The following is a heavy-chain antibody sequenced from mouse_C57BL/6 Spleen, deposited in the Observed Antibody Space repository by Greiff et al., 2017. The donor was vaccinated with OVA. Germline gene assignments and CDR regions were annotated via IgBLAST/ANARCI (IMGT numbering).Heavy chain of an antibody. Sequence: QVQLQQSGPELVKPGASVKISCKASGYAFSSSWMNWVKQRPGKGLEWIGRIYPGDGDTNYNGKFKGKATLTADKSSSTAYMQLSSLTSEDSAVYFCARAQLGREYWGQGTTLTVSS. CDR2: IYPGDGDT. CDR1: GYAFSSSW. D-gene: IGHD4-1*02. V-gene: IGHV1-82*01. CDR3: ARAQLGREY. J-gene: IGHJ2*01.